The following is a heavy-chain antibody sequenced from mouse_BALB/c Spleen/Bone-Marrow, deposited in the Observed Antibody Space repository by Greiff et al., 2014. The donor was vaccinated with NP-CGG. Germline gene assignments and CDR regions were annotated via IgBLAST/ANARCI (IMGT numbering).Heavy chain of an antibody. CDR3: TKPSFYYGSSYWYLDV. V-gene: IGHV14-3*02. D-gene: IGHD1-1*01. Sequence: VQLQQPGAELAKPGASVKLSCTASGFNIKDTYMHWVKQRPEQGLEWIGRIDPANGDTKYDPKFQGKATITADTSSNTAYLQLSSLTSEDTAVYYCTKPSFYYGSSYWYLDVWGAGTTVTVSS. J-gene: IGHJ1*01. CDR1: GFNIKDTY. CDR2: IDPANGDT.